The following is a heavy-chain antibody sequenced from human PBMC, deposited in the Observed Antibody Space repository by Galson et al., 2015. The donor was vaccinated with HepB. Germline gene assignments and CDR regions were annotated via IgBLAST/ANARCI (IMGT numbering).Heavy chain of an antibody. CDR2: IKGDGNDI. CDR1: GYTFNNYW. V-gene: IGHV3-74*01. D-gene: IGHD7-27*01. J-gene: IGHJ4*02. Sequence: SLRLSCAASGYTFNNYWMHWIRQAPGKGLVWVSRIKGDGNDISYADSVRGRFTISRDNAKNTLYLQMNSLRAEDAAMYYCARETNWGPDYWGQGTLVTVSS. CDR3: ARETNWGPDY.